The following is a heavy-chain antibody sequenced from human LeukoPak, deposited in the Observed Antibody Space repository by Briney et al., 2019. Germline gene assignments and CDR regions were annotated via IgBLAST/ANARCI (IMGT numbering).Heavy chain of an antibody. D-gene: IGHD6-19*01. V-gene: IGHV3-48*01. J-gene: IGHJ4*02. CDR2: ITSGSDTI. CDR3: GRVGREVAGIDFDY. CDR1: GFSLSTYH. Sequence: GGSLRLSCAASGFSLSTYHMSWVRQAPGKGLEWISYITSGSDTIYYADSLKGRVTISRDNDKNSLYLQMNDLTVDDTARYYCGRVGREVAGIDFDYWGQGSLVTVSS.